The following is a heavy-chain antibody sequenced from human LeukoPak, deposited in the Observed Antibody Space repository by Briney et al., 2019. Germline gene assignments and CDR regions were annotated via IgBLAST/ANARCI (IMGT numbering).Heavy chain of an antibody. J-gene: IGHJ5*02. D-gene: IGHD5-18*01. CDR3: ARERSWGTYTAMVIWFDP. CDR2: IYTSGST. Sequence: KASETLSLTCTVSGGSISSYYWSWIRQPPGKGLEWIGRIYTSGSTNYNPSLKSRVTMSVDTSKNQFSLKLSSVTAADTAVYYCARERSWGTYTAMVIWFDPWGQGTLVTVSS. CDR1: GGSISSYY. V-gene: IGHV4-4*07.